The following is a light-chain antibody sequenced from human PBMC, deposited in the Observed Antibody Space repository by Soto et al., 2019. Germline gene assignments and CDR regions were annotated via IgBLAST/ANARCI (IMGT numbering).Light chain of an antibody. CDR1: QTISSW. CDR2: KAS. CDR3: QQYTSYPWT. V-gene: IGKV1-5*03. Sequence: DIQMTQSPSTLSGSVGDRVTITCRASQTISSWLAWYQQKPGKAPKLLIYKASTLKSGVPSRFSGSGYGTDFTVTINSLQPDDFATYYCQQYTSYPWTFGQGTKVDVK. J-gene: IGKJ1*01.